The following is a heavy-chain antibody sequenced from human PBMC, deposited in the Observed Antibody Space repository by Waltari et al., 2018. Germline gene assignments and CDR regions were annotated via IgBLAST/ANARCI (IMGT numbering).Heavy chain of an antibody. Sequence: QVHLQQWGAGLLKPSETLSLTCAVSGRSFSSYYWSWIRQSPEKGLEWIGEINQSGDTNYNGSLRSRVSISIDTSRNEFSLKLTSVTDADTAVYYCASPGYSSRWYPFDYWGQGTPVTISS. D-gene: IGHD6-13*01. CDR1: GRSFSSYY. CDR2: INQSGDT. V-gene: IGHV4-34*01. J-gene: IGHJ4*02. CDR3: ASPGYSSRWYPFDY.